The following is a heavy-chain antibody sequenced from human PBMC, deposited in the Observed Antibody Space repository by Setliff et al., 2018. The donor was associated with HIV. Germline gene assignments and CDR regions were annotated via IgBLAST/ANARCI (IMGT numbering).Heavy chain of an antibody. Sequence: PRASVKVSCKSSGYTFSDHYIHWVRQAPGQGLQWMGWINPRSGVTKYAQKFQGRFIMTTDTTINTLYMELERLTSDDTALYYCARDSGTNDHFLSPYYGALDFWGLGTLVTVSS. D-gene: IGHD3-3*02. CDR1: GYTFSDHY. J-gene: IGHJ4*02. V-gene: IGHV1-2*02. CDR3: ARDSGTNDHFLSPYYGALDF. CDR2: INPRSGVT.